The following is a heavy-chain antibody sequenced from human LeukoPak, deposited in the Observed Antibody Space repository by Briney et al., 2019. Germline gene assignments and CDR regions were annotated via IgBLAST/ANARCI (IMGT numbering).Heavy chain of an antibody. CDR2: ISSSGGTI. Sequence: GGSLRLSCAASGFTFSSYEMNWVRQAPGKGLEWISYISSSGGTIYYADSVKGRFTISRDNAKNSLYLQMNSLRAEDTAVYYCARDAAPIDYWGQGTLVTVSS. D-gene: IGHD2-15*01. CDR3: ARDAAPIDY. CDR1: GFTFSSYE. J-gene: IGHJ4*02. V-gene: IGHV3-48*03.